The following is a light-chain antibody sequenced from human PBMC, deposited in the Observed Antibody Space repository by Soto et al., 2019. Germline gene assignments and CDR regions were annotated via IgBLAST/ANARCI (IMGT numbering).Light chain of an antibody. J-gene: IGLJ1*01. CDR3: QSYDNSLSIYV. CDR1: SSDIGAGYD. Sequence: QSVLTQPPSVSGAPGQRVTISCTGSSSDIGAGYDVHWYQQLPGTAPKLLIYRNTNRPSGVPDRFSGSKSGTSASLAITGLQAEDEADYYCQSYDNSLSIYVLGTGTKVTV. CDR2: RNT. V-gene: IGLV1-40*01.